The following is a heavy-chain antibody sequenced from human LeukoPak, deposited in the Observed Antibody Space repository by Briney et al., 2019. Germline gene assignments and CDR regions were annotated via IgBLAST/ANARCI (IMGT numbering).Heavy chain of an antibody. V-gene: IGHV3-53*01. J-gene: IGHJ6*02. CDR1: GFTVSSNH. D-gene: IGHD6-6*01. CDR3: AREQSEYSSSSGGYYYGMDV. CDR2: IYSGGST. Sequence: GSLRLSCAASGFTVSSNHMSWVRQAPGKGLEWVSVIYSGGSTYYADSVKGRFTISRDNSKNTLYLQMNSLRAEDTAVYYCAREQSEYSSSSGGYYYGMDVWGQGTTVTVSS.